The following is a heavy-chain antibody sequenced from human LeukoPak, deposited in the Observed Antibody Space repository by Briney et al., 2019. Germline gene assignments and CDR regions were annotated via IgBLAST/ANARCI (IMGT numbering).Heavy chain of an antibody. Sequence: GASVKVSCKASGYMFSRYCIHWVRLGPGQGLEYVGVINPTADQTNYAQKFQGRVTVTRDMSTNTAYMELSSLTSDDTAVYYCARGRFSGYGADWGQGTLVTVSS. D-gene: IGHD5-12*01. V-gene: IGHV1-46*01. CDR3: ARGRFSGYGAD. CDR1: GYMFSRYC. J-gene: IGHJ4*02. CDR2: INPTADQT.